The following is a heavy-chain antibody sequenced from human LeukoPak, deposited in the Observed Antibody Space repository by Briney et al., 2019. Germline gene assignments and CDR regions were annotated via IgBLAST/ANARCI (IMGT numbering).Heavy chain of an antibody. J-gene: IGHJ4*02. CDR1: GDSVSSNSAA. CDR2: TYYRSKWYN. CDR3: ARGNYYDSSGSPFDY. D-gene: IGHD3-22*01. Sequence: SQTFSLTCAISGDSVSSNSAAWNWIRQSASRGLEWLGRTYYRSKWYNDYAVSVKSRITINPDTSKNQFSLQLNSVTPEDTAVYYCARGNYYDSSGSPFDYWGQGTLVTVSS. V-gene: IGHV6-1*01.